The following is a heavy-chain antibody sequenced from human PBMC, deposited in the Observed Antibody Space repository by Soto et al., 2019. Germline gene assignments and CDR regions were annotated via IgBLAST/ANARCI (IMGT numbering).Heavy chain of an antibody. CDR3: AGGNFRY. CDR2: MNPNSGNT. CDR1: GYNFNTFD. J-gene: IGHJ4*02. Sequence: ASLKVSCKASGYNFNTFDIYWVRQATGHGLEWMGWMNPNSGNTGYAQELRGRVTMTMNTSNTTAYMELTSLTPDDTGVYYCAGGNFRYWGQGTLVTVSS. V-gene: IGHV1-8*02.